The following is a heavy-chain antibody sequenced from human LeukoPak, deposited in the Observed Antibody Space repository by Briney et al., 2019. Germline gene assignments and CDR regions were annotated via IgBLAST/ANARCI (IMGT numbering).Heavy chain of an antibody. D-gene: IGHD5-12*01. J-gene: IGHJ6*03. V-gene: IGHV1-69*13. CDR2: IIPIFGTA. Sequence: SVKVSCKASGGTFSSYAISWVRQAPGQGLEWMGGIIPIFGTANYAQKFQGRVTITADESTSTAYMELSSLRSEDTAVYYCARGDIVATIIYYYCYMDVWGKGTTVTISS. CDR3: ARGDIVATIIYYYCYMDV. CDR1: GGTFSSYA.